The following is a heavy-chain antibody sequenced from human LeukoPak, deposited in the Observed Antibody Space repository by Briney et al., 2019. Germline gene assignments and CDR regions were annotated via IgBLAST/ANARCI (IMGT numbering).Heavy chain of an antibody. D-gene: IGHD6-13*01. CDR1: GGSISSGGYY. CDR3: AIAAADNGGFDY. J-gene: IGHJ4*02. V-gene: IGHV4-30-2*01. CDR2: IYHSGST. Sequence: SQTLSLTCTVSGGSISSGGYYWSWIRQPPGKGLEWIGYIYHSGSTNYNPSLKSRVTISVDKSKNQFSLKLSSVTAADTAVYYCAIAAADNGGFDYWGQGTLVTVSS.